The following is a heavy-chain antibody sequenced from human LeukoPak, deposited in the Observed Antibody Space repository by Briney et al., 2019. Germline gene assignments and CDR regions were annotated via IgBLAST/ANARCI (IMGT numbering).Heavy chain of an antibody. V-gene: IGHV3-33*01. J-gene: IGHJ5*02. Sequence: PGRSLRLSCAASGFTFSNYGMHWVRQAPGKGLEWVAVIWYDGSNKYYADSVKGRFTISRDNSKNTLYLQMNSLRAEDTAAYYCARDLQGSSGIWFDPWGQGTLVTVSS. D-gene: IGHD6-25*01. CDR3: ARDLQGSSGIWFDP. CDR1: GFTFSNYG. CDR2: IWYDGSNK.